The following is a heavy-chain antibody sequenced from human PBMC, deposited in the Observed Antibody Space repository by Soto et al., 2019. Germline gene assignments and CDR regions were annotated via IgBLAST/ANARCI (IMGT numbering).Heavy chain of an antibody. J-gene: IGHJ4*02. D-gene: IGHD6-13*01. CDR2: ISFDGNNK. CDR1: GFTFSSYA. CDR3: ARALGIAAAGLNH. Sequence: QVQLVESGGGVVQPGRSLRLSCAASGFTFSSYAMHWVRRAPGKGLEWVAVISFDGNNKYNADSVKGRFTISRDNSKNTLYLQMDTLRVEDTAVYYCARALGIAAAGLNHWGQGPLVTVSS. V-gene: IGHV3-30-3*01.